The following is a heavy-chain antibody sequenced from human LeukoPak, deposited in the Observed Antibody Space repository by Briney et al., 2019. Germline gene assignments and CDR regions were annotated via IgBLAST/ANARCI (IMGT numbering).Heavy chain of an antibody. J-gene: IGHJ4*01. Sequence: SETLSLTCTVSGGSISSYYWSWIRQPPGKGLEWIGYIYYSGSTNYNPSLKSRVTISVETSKNQFSLKLSSVTAADTAVYYCARSFSSTAHLEYWGHGTLVNVSS. CDR3: ARSFSSTAHLEY. V-gene: IGHV4-59*01. CDR2: IYYSGST. D-gene: IGHD3-3*01. CDR1: GGSISSYY.